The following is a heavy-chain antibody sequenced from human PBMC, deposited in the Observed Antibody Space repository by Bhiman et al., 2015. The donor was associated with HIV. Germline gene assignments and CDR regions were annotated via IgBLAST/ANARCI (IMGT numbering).Heavy chain of an antibody. D-gene: IGHD3-16*02. V-gene: IGHV3-30*04. CDR3: ARDGMITFGGVFAGLDY. CDR2: ISYDGSNE. J-gene: IGHJ4*02. Sequence: QVHLVESGGGVVRPGRSLRLSCAASGFIFSNYAMHWVRQAPGKGLEWVAVISYDGSNEYYADSVKGRFTISRDNFKNILYLQMNSLRAEDTAVYFCARDGMITFGGVFAGLDYWGQGTLVTVSS. CDR1: GFIFSNYA.